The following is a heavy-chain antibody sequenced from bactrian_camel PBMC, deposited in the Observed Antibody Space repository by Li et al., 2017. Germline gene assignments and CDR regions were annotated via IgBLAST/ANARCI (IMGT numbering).Heavy chain of an antibody. Sequence: HVQLVESGGDSVQAGGSLTLACTFSGPPSSTYCMGWFRQAPGKEREGVATTPTFGSATYADSVKGRFTISKDNAKNTLYLQLNSLTTDDTGMYFCLVGFDYWGRGTQVTV. J-gene: IGHJ4*01. CDR3: LVGFDY. D-gene: IGHD5*01. V-gene: IGHV3S53*01. CDR1: GPPSSTYC. CDR2: TPTFGSA.